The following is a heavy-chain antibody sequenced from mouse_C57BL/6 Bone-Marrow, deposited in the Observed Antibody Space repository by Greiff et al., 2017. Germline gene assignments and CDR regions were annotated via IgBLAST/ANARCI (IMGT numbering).Heavy chain of an antibody. CDR1: GYTFTDYN. Sequence: VQLKQSGPELVKPGASVKIPCKASGYTFTDYNMDWVKQSHGKSLEWIGDINPNNGGTIYNQKFKGKATLTVDKSSSTAYMELRSLTSEDTAVYYCARDGYFPYWYFDVWGTGTTVTVSS. D-gene: IGHD2-3*01. CDR3: ARDGYFPYWYFDV. J-gene: IGHJ1*03. CDR2: INPNNGGT. V-gene: IGHV1-18*01.